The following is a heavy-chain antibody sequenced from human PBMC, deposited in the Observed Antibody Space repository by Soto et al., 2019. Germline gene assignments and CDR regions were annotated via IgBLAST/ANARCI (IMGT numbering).Heavy chain of an antibody. J-gene: IGHJ6*02. V-gene: IGHV3-33*01. CDR3: ARELLWFGEPSLRDYYYYGMDV. CDR1: GFTFSSYG. CDR2: IWYDGSNK. Sequence: QVQLVESGGGVVQPGRSLRLSCAASGFTFSSYGMHWVRQAPGKGLEWVAVIWYDGSNKYYADSVKGRFTISRDNSKNTLYLQMNSLRADDTAVYYCARELLWFGEPSLRDYYYYGMDVWGQGTTVTVSS. D-gene: IGHD3-10*01.